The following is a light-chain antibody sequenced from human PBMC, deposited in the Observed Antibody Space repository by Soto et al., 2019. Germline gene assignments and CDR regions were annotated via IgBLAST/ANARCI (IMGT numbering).Light chain of an antibody. CDR1: QSVSNN. Sequence: EIVLTQSPGTLSLSPGERATLSCWASQSVSNNLAWYQQKPGQAPRLLIYDTSSRPTGIPDRFSGGGSGTDFTLTISSLQPEDFATYYCQQSYSTPYTFGQGTKVDIK. V-gene: IGKV3D-20*02. CDR3: QQSYSTPYT. CDR2: DTS. J-gene: IGKJ2*01.